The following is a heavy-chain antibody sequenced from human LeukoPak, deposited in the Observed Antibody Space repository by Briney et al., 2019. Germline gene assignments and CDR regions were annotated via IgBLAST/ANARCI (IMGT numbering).Heavy chain of an antibody. CDR2: IIPIFGTA. V-gene: IGHV1-69*05. J-gene: IGHJ6*03. D-gene: IGHD2-2*01. Sequence: GASVKVSCKASGGTFSSYAISWVRQAPGQGLEWMGGIIPIFGTANYAQKFQGRVTITTDESTSTAYMELSSLRSEDTAVYYCARDHREYQLPHGIRGYYYYYMDVWGKGTTVTVSS. CDR3: ARDHREYQLPHGIRGYYYYYMDV. CDR1: GGTFSSYA.